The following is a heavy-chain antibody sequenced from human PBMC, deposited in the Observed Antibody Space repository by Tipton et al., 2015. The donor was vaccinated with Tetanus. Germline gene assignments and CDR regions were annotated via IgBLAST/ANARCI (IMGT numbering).Heavy chain of an antibody. D-gene: IGHD2-21*01. Sequence: GSLRLSCAASGFTFNRYGINWVRQAPGKGLVWVSSISGSGDTTYYADSVRGRFTVSRDNSKDTVYLDVRSLRDEDTAVYYCATDGLPRGFVMVEATPQKYFRHWGRGTLVTVSS. V-gene: IGHV3-23*01. J-gene: IGHJ1*01. CDR1: GFTFNRYG. CDR2: ISGSGDTT. CDR3: ATDGLPRGFVMVEATPQKYFRH.